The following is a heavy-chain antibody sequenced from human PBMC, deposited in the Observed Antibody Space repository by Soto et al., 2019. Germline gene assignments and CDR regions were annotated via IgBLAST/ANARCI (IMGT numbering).Heavy chain of an antibody. D-gene: IGHD3-10*01. CDR3: ARDRGSGSYYPYYYYAMDV. V-gene: IGHV4-59*01. J-gene: IGHJ6*02. Sequence: WTWIRQPPGKGLEWIGYIYNSGSTNYNPSLKSRVTISVDTSKNQFSLELRSVTAADTAVYFCARDRGSGSYYPYYYYAMDVWGQGTTVTVSS. CDR2: IYNSGST.